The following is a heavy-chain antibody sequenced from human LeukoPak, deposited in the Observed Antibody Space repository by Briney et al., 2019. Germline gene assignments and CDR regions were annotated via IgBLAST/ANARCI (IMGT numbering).Heavy chain of an antibody. J-gene: IGHJ6*03. V-gene: IGHV3-30*02. CDR2: IRYDGSNK. Sequence: GGSLRLSCAASGFTFSSYGMHWVRQAPGKGLEWVAFIRYDGSNKYYADSVKGRFTISRDNSKNTLYLQMNSLRAEDTAVYYCARDLYYDILTGYYGDYYYMDVWGKGTTVTVSS. CDR1: GFTFSSYG. CDR3: ARDLYYDILTGYYGDYYYMDV. D-gene: IGHD3-9*01.